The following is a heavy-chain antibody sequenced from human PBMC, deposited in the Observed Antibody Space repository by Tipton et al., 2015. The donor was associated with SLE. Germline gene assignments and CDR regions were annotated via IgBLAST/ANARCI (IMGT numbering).Heavy chain of an antibody. V-gene: IGHV4-34*01. Sequence: TLSLTCAVYGGSFSGYYWSWIRQPPGKGLEWIGEINHSGSTNYNPSLKSRVTISVDTSKNQFSLKLSSVTAANTAVYYCAKAGTVTYYYYGMDVWGQGTTVTVSS. J-gene: IGHJ6*02. CDR3: AKAGTVTYYYYGMDV. D-gene: IGHD4-11*01. CDR2: INHSGST. CDR1: GGSFSGYY.